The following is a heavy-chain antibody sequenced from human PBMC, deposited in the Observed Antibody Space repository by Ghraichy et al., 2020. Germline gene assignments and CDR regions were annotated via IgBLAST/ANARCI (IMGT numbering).Heavy chain of an antibody. V-gene: IGHV4-39*01. J-gene: IGHJ4*02. CDR2: IYYSGST. CDR3: ARQPIVVVVAANTGTFDY. D-gene: IGHD2-15*01. CDR1: GGSISSSSYY. Sequence: SETLSLTCTVSGGSISSSSYYWGWIRQPPGKGLEWIGSIYYSGSTYYNPSLKSRVTISVDTSKNQFSLKLSSVTAADTAVYYCARQPIVVVVAANTGTFDYWGQGTLVTVSS.